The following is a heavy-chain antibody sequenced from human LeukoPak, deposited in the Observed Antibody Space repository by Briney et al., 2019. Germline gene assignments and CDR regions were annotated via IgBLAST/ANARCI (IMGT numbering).Heavy chain of an antibody. Sequence: SSETLSLTCTVSGGSVSSGNYYWSWVRQPPGKGLEWIGYIYYSGNTNYNPSLKSRVIISVDTSKNQFSLRLNSVTAADTAVYYCARSRAFNSGAFDPWGQGSLVTVSS. D-gene: IGHD1-26*01. V-gene: IGHV4-61*01. CDR1: GGSVSSGNYY. CDR3: ARSRAFNSGAFDP. J-gene: IGHJ5*02. CDR2: IYYSGNT.